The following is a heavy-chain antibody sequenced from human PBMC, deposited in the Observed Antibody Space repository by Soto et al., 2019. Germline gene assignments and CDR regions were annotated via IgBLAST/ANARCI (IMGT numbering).Heavy chain of an antibody. CDR3: ANNPTGYSGYDLVDY. D-gene: IGHD5-12*01. Sequence: PGGSLRLSCAASGFTFSSYGMHWVRQAPGKGLEWVAVISYDGSNKYYADSVKGRFTISRDNSKNTLYLQMNSLRAEDTAVYYCANNPTGYSGYDLVDYWGQGTLVTVSS. CDR1: GFTFSSYG. V-gene: IGHV3-30*18. CDR2: ISYDGSNK. J-gene: IGHJ4*02.